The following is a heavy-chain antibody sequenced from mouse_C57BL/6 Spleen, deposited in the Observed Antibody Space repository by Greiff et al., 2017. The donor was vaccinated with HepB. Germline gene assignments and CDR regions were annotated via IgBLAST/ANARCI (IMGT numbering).Heavy chain of an antibody. CDR3: APYYYGSSSIYFDY. V-gene: IGHV1-82*01. CDR2: IYPGDGDT. D-gene: IGHD1-1*01. Sequence: QVQLQQSGPELVKPGASVKISCKASGYAFSSSWMNWVKQRPGKGLEWIGRIYPGDGDTNYNGKFKGKATLTADKSSSTAYMQLSSLTSEDSAVYVCAPYYYGSSSIYFDYWGQGTTLTVSS. CDR1: GYAFSSSW. J-gene: IGHJ2*01.